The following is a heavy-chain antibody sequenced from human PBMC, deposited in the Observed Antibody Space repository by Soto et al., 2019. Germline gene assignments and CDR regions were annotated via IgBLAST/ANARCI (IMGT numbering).Heavy chain of an antibody. V-gene: IGHV4-39*07. Sequence: PSETLSLTCTVSGGSISSSSYYWGWIRQPPGKGLEWIGEIYHSGSTNYNPSLKSRVTISVDKSKNQFSLKLSSVTAADTAVYYCATSFGDYWGQGTLVTVSS. D-gene: IGHD3-10*01. CDR3: ATSFGDY. CDR2: IYHSGST. J-gene: IGHJ4*02. CDR1: GGSISSSSYY.